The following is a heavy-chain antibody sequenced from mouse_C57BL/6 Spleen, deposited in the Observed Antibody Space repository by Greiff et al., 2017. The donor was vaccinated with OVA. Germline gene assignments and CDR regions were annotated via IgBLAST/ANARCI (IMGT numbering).Heavy chain of an antibody. CDR1: GYAFTNYL. Sequence: QVQLQQSGAELVRPGTSVKVSCKASGYAFTNYLIEWVKQRPGQGLEWIGVINPGSGGTNYNEKFKGKATLTADKSSSTAYMQLSSLTSEDSAVYVCARSSFGYFDVWGTGTTVTVSS. D-gene: IGHD1-2*01. V-gene: IGHV1-54*01. J-gene: IGHJ1*03. CDR3: ARSSFGYFDV. CDR2: INPGSGGT.